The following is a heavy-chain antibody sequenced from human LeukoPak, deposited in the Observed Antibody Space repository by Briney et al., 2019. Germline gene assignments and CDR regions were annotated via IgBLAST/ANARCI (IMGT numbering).Heavy chain of an antibody. CDR3: ARMMYYYDSSGYYGLEPYYFDY. CDR2: IYYSGST. CDR1: GGSISSSSYY. J-gene: IGHJ4*02. V-gene: IGHV4-39*07. D-gene: IGHD3-22*01. Sequence: SETLSLTCTVSGGSISSSSYYWGWIRQPPGKGLEWIGSIYYSGSTYYNPSLKSRVTISVDTSKNQFSLKLSSVTAAGTAVYYCARMMYYYDSSGYYGLEPYYFDYWGQGTLVTVSS.